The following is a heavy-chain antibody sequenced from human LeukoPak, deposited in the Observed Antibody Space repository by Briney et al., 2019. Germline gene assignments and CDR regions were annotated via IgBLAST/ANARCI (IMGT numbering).Heavy chain of an antibody. Sequence: EASVKVSCKAAGYTFTSYYMHWVRQGPGQGLEWMGIINPSGGSTSYAQKFQGRVTMTRDMSTSTVYIELSSLRSEDTAVYYCARDPPGRAVAGTGNYWGQGTLVTVSS. CDR1: GYTFTSYY. D-gene: IGHD6-19*01. CDR3: ARDPPGRAVAGTGNY. CDR2: INPSGGST. V-gene: IGHV1-46*01. J-gene: IGHJ4*02.